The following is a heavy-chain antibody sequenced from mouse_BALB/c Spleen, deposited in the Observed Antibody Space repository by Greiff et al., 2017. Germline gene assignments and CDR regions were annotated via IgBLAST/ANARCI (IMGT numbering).Heavy chain of an antibody. V-gene: IGHV2-9*02. CDR1: GFSLTSYG. Sequence: VKLVESGPGLVAPSQSLSITCTVSGFSLTSYGVHWVRQPPGKGLEWLGVIWAGGSTNYNSALMSRLSISKDNSKSQVFLKMNSLQTDDTAMYYCARADDGYYVSFAYWGQGTLVTVSA. CDR3: ARADDGYYVSFAY. J-gene: IGHJ3*01. CDR2: IWAGGST. D-gene: IGHD2-3*01.